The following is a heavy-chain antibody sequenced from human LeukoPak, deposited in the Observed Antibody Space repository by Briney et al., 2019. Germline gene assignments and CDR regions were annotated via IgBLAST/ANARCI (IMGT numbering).Heavy chain of an antibody. CDR2: INPSGDRT. J-gene: IGHJ3*02. V-gene: IGHV1-46*01. Sequence: ASVKVSYKASGYTFTSYYMHWVRQAPGQGLEWMGIINPSGDRTSYAQKFQGRVTMTRDMSTSTVYMELSSLRSDDTAVYYCARDRPNWAFDIWGQGTMVTVSS. CDR1: GYTFTSYY. CDR3: ARDRPNWAFDI.